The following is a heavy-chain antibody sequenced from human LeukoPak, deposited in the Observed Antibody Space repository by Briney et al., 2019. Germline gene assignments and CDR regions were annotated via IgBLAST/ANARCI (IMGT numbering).Heavy chain of an antibody. CDR3: ARGVRHYDFWSGYPPERWFDP. CDR2: INHSGST. V-gene: IGHV4-34*01. D-gene: IGHD3-3*01. J-gene: IGHJ5*02. CDR1: GGSFSGYY. Sequence: SETLSLTCAVYGGSFSGYYWSWIRQPPGKGLEWIGEINHSGSTNYNPSLKSRVTISVDTSKNQFSLMLSSVTAADTAVYYCARGVRHYDFWSGYPPERWFDPWGQGTLVTVSS.